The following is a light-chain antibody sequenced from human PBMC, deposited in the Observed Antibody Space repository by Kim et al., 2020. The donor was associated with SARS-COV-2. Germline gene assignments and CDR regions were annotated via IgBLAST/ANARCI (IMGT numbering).Light chain of an antibody. J-gene: IGKJ4*01. CDR3: QQYNNWPPLT. Sequence: SPGQRATLSCRASRSVSSNLAWYQQKPGQAPRFLIYGASTRATGIPARFSGSGSGTEFTLTISSLQSEDFAVYYCQQYNNWPPLTFGGGTKVEIK. CDR1: RSVSSN. V-gene: IGKV3D-15*01. CDR2: GAS.